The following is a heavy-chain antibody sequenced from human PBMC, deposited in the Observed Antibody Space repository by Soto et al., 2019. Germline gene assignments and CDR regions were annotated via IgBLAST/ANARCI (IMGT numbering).Heavy chain of an antibody. J-gene: IGHJ5*02. CDR3: ARDLDCSSTGCYAAWFDP. V-gene: IGHV1-18*01. CDR2: ISTHNGNT. D-gene: IGHD2-2*01. CDR1: GYTFTNYG. Sequence: QVQLVQSGAEVKKPGASVKVSCKASGYTFTNYGITWVRQAPGQGLEWMGWISTHNGNTKYAQNLQGRVTMNTDTSTTTAYMALRSLRFDDTAVYYCARDLDCSSTGCYAAWFDPWGQGTLVTVSS.